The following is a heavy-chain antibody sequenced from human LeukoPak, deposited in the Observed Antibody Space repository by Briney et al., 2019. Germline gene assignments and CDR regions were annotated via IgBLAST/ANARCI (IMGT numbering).Heavy chain of an antibody. CDR1: GGSISSGNYY. D-gene: IGHD2-21*02. V-gene: IGHV4-61*02. CDR3: ARGGFCGGDCYFYY. J-gene: IGHJ4*02. CDR2: IYSSGST. Sequence: SQTLSLTCTVSGGSISSGNYYWSWIRQPAGKGLEWIGRIYSSGSTNYNPSLKSRVTISVDTSKNQFSLKLSSVTAADTAMYYCARGGFCGGDCYFYYWGQGTLVTVSS.